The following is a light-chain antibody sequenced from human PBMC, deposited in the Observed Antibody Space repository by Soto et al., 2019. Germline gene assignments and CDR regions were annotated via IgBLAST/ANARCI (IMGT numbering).Light chain of an antibody. CDR2: GAS. Sequence: EIVMTQSPATLSVSPGERATLSCRASQSVSSNLAWYQQKPGQAPSLLIYGASTRATGTPARFSGSGSGTEFTLTISSLQSEDFAVYYCQQRGHWPRTFGQGTKVDIK. J-gene: IGKJ1*01. CDR1: QSVSSN. CDR3: QQRGHWPRT. V-gene: IGKV3-15*01.